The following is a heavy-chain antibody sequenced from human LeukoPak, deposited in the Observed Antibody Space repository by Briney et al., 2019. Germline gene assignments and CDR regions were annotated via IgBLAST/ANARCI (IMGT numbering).Heavy chain of an antibody. CDR3: ARGPAEQEDYFDY. Sequence: SETLSLTCAVSGGSISSGGYSWSWLRQAPGLGLEWIVYIYHSGRTYYNPSLKSRVTISVDRSKNQFSLKLSSVTAADTAVYYCARGPAEQEDYFDYWGQGTLVTVSS. J-gene: IGHJ4*02. D-gene: IGHD6-13*01. V-gene: IGHV4-30-2*01. CDR2: IYHSGRT. CDR1: GGSISSGGYS.